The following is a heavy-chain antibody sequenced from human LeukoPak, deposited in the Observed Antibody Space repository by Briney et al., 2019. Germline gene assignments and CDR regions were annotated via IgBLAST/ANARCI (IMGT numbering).Heavy chain of an antibody. CDR2: IKQDGSEK. D-gene: IGHD6-19*01. V-gene: IGHV3-7*04. J-gene: IGHJ4*02. Sequence: GGSLRLSWGGSGFTFNSYWMSWVRQAPGKGLEWVANIKQDGSEKYYVDSVKGRFTISRDNAKNSLYLQMNSLRAEDTAVYYCARGSGHTIDYWGQGTLVTVSS. CDR1: GFTFNSYW. CDR3: ARGSGHTIDY.